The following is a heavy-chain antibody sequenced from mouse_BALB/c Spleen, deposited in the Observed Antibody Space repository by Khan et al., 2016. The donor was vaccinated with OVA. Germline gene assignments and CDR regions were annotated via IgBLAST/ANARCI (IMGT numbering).Heavy chain of an antibody. CDR3: ARTHDGSDRLDY. Sequence: IHLVQSGPELKKPGETVKISCKASGYTFTNYGMNWVKQSPGKALKWMGWINTYTGEPTYADDFKGRFAFSLETSASTASLQINNLKNEDTATYVCARTHDGSDRLDYWGQGTAVTVS. V-gene: IGHV9-3-1*01. J-gene: IGHJ4*01. D-gene: IGHD1-1*01. CDR2: INTYTGEP. CDR1: GYTFTNYG.